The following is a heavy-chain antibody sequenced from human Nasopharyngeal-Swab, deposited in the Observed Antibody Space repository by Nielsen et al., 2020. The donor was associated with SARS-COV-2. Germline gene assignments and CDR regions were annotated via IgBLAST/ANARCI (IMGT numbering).Heavy chain of an antibody. CDR2: IIPIFGTA. J-gene: IGHJ5*02. CDR1: GGTFSSYA. Sequence: SVKVSCKASGGTFSSYAISWVRQAPGQGLEWMGGIIPIFGTANYAQKFQGRVTITADESTSTAYMELSSLRSEDTAVYYCTSRSSSWSWWFDPWGQGTLVTVSS. V-gene: IGHV1-69*13. D-gene: IGHD6-13*01. CDR3: TSRSSSWSWWFDP.